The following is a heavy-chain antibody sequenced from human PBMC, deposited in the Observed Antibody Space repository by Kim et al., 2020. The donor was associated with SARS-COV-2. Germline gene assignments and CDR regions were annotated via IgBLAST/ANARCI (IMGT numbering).Heavy chain of an antibody. J-gene: IGHJ4*02. Sequence: YAGSVKGRFSISRDDAKNTLYLQMNSLRAEDTALYYCAKGRTSAYDYFDYWGQGTLVTVSS. D-gene: IGHD5-12*01. CDR3: AKGRTSAYDYFDY. V-gene: IGHV3-23*01.